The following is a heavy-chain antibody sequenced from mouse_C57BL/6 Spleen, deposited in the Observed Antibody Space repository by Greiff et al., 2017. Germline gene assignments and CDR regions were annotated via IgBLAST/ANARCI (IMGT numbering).Heavy chain of an antibody. D-gene: IGHD2-3*01. CDR3: ARTGGGGLLRDSYAMDD. CDR2: ISGGSSTI. Sequence: EVKLMESGGGLVKPGGSLKLSCAASGFTFSDYGMHWVRQAPEKGLEWVAYISGGSSTIYYADTVKGRFTISRDNATNTLFLQRNRLRSEDTAMYYCARTGGGGLLRDSYAMDDWGQGTSVTVSS. J-gene: IGHJ4*01. CDR1: GFTFSDYG. V-gene: IGHV5-17*01.